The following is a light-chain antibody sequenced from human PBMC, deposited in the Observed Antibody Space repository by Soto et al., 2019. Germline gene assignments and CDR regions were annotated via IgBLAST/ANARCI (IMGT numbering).Light chain of an antibody. J-gene: IGKJ2*01. CDR1: QSISTF. CDR2: GAS. CDR3: QHSYTTPYT. V-gene: IGKV1-39*01. Sequence: DIQMTQSPSSLSASLGDRVTITCRASQSISTFLSWYQQKPGKAPKLLIFGASTLQTGVPSRFSGSGSETDFSLTISSLEHDDIAIYFCQHSYTTPYTFGQGTKLVT.